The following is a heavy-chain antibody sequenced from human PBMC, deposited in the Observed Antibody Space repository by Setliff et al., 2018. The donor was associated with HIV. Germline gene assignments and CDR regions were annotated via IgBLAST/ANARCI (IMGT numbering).Heavy chain of an antibody. CDR1: GYTFTDNY. V-gene: IGHV1-2*04. Sequence: ASVKVSCKASGYTFTDNYIHWVRQAPGQGLEWMAWINSATGGTNYAQNFQGWVTVTRDTSINTVYMELSSLKSDDTAVYYCVRDLVYYYDNSGSFYVAEYFQHWGQGTLVTVSS. CDR2: INSATGGT. CDR3: VRDLVYYYDNSGSFYVAEYFQH. D-gene: IGHD3-22*01. J-gene: IGHJ1*01.